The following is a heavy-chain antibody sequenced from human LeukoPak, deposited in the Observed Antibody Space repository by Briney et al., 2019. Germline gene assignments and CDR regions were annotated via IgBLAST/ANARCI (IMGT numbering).Heavy chain of an antibody. CDR1: GFTFTNYA. Sequence: GGSLRLSCAASGFTFTNYAMSWVRQAPGKGLEWVSAISGSGGSTYYADAVKGRFTISRDNSKNTLYLQMNSLRAEDTAVYYCAKDPELDAIDYWGQGTLVTVSS. V-gene: IGHV3-23*01. J-gene: IGHJ4*02. CDR3: AKDPELDAIDY. CDR2: ISGSGGST. D-gene: IGHD1-7*01.